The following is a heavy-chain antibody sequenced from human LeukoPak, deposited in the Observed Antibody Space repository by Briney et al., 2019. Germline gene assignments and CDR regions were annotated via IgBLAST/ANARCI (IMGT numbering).Heavy chain of an antibody. CDR1: GGSISSYY. CDR3: ARHVGSVYYYDSSGYYDY. D-gene: IGHD3-22*01. V-gene: IGHV4-4*09. CDR2: IYTSGST. J-gene: IGHJ4*02. Sequence: KPSETLSLTCTVFGGSISSYYWSWIRQPPGKGLEWIGYIYTSGSTNYTPSLKSRVTISIDTSKNTFSLKLSSVTAADTAVYYCARHVGSVYYYDSSGYYDYWGQGTLVTVSS.